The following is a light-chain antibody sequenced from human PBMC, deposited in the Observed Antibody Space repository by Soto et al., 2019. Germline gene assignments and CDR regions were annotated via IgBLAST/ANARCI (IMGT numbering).Light chain of an antibody. CDR1: SSDVGGYNY. CDR2: DVS. CDR3: SSYTSRSTLVV. V-gene: IGLV2-14*01. Sequence: QSVLTQPASVSGSPGQSLTISCTGTSSDVGGYNYVSWYQQHPGKAHKLMIYDVSNRPSGVSNRFSGSKSGNTASLTISGLQAEDEADYYLSSYTSRSTLVVFGGGTKVTVL. J-gene: IGLJ2*01.